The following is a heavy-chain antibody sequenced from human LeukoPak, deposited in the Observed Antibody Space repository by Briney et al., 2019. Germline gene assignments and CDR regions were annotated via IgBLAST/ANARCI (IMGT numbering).Heavy chain of an antibody. CDR2: IDPSDSYT. D-gene: IGHD2-2*01. CDR3: ARQGDCSSTSCYVNWFDP. Sequence: GESLRISCKGSGYSFTSYWISWVRQMPGKGLEWMGRIDPSDSYTNYSPSFQGQVTISADKSISTAYLQWSNLKASDTAMYYCARQGDCSSTSCYVNWFDPWGQGTLVTVSS. CDR1: GYSFTSYW. J-gene: IGHJ5*02. V-gene: IGHV5-10-1*04.